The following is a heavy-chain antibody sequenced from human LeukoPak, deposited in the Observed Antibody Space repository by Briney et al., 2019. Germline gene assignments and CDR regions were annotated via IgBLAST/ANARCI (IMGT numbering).Heavy chain of an antibody. D-gene: IGHD3-22*01. CDR2: IYTNGGT. CDR1: GGSISSYY. CDR3: ARDYLDSSGYYYAL. J-gene: IGHJ4*02. Sequence: SETLSLTCTVSGGSISSYYWSWIRQPAGKGLEWIGRIYTNGGTNYNPSLKSRITMSIDTSKNQFSLKLSSVTAADTAVYYCARDYLDSSGYYYALWGQGTLVTVSS. V-gene: IGHV4-4*07.